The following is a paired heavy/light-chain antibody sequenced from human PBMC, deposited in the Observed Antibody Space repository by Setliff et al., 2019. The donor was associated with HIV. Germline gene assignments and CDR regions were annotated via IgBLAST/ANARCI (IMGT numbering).Light chain of an antibody. V-gene: IGLV7-46*01. CDR2: DTS. Sequence: QAVVTQEPSLTVSPGGTVTLTCGSSTGAVTDGHYPYWFHQKPGQAPRTLIYDTSGKHSWTPARFSGSLLGGKAALILSGAQPEDEADYYCLLFFSGVVIFGGGTRLTVL. J-gene: IGLJ2*01. CDR1: TGAVTDGHY. CDR3: LLFFSGVVI.
Heavy chain of an antibody. CDR1: GFIFSRHW. CDR3: ARVGSAAGYF. V-gene: IGHV3-74*01. Sequence: EVQLVESGGGLIQPGGSLRLSCAASGFIFSRHWMHWVRQAPGKGLVWVSQISDDGGTTTYADSVKGRFTVSRDNAKNTLYLQMNSLRVEDTAVYYCARVGSAAGYFWGQGTQVAVSS. CDR2: ISDDGGTT. J-gene: IGHJ4*02. D-gene: IGHD1-26*01.